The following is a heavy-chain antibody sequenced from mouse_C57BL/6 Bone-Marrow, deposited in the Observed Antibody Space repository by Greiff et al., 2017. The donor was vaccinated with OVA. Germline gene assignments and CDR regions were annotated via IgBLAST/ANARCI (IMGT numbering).Heavy chain of an antibody. D-gene: IGHD1-1*01. V-gene: IGHV1-62-2*01. CDR1: GYTFTEYT. Sequence: VQLQQSGAELVKPGASVKLSYKASGYTFTEYTIHWVKQRSGQGLEWIGWFYPGSGSIKYNEKFKDKATLTADKSSSTVYMELSRLTSEDSAVYFCARHEGGGGYYDGSSLGYFDVWGTGTTVTVSS. CDR2: FYPGSGSI. J-gene: IGHJ1*03. CDR3: ARHEGGGGYYDGSSLGYFDV.